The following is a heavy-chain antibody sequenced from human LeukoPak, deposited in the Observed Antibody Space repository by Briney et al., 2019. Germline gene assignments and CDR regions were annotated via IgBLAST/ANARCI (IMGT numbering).Heavy chain of an antibody. D-gene: IGHD5-24*01. CDR2: IIPIFGTA. CDR3: ARGLTLAPYKPDAFHI. J-gene: IGHJ3*02. Sequence: ASVKVSCKASGGTFSSYAISWVRQAPGQGLEWMGGIIPIFGTANYAQKFQGRVTITTDESTSTAYMELSSLRSEDTAVYYCARGLTLAPYKPDAFHIWGQGTMVTLSS. V-gene: IGHV1-69*05. CDR1: GGTFSSYA.